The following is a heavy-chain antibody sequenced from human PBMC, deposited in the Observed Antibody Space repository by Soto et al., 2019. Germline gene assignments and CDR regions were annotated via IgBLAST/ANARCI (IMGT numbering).Heavy chain of an antibody. CDR2: IYYSGTT. D-gene: IGHD3-10*01. J-gene: IGHJ4*02. V-gene: IGHV4-59*01. Sequence: QVQLQESGPGLVRPSETLSLTCTVSGGSISGYYWSWIRQPTGKGLEWIGYIYYSGTTSYNPSLNSRVTMSVDTSKNPFAREVNSVTAADTAVYYCARESYYGSGATVGAYWGQGTLVTVSS. CDR1: GGSISGYY. CDR3: ARESYYGSGATVGAY.